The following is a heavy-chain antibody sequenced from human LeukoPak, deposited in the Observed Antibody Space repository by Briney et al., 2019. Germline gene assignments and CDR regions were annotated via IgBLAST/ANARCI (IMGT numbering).Heavy chain of an antibody. D-gene: IGHD3-22*01. CDR1: GFTFSSYW. CDR3: ARAPSEIGGYYPEYFRH. V-gene: IGHV3-7*01. Sequence: GGSLRLSCAASGFTFSSYWMSWVRQAPGKGLEWVANIKQDESEKYYVDSLKGRFTISRDNAKNTVSLQMNSLRAEDTGVYYCARAPSEIGGYYPEYFRHWGQGTLVTVSS. J-gene: IGHJ1*01. CDR2: IKQDESEK.